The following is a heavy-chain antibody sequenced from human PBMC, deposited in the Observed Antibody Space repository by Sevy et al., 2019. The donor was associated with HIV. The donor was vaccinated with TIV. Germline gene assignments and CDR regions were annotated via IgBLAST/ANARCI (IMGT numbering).Heavy chain of an antibody. J-gene: IGHJ3*02. D-gene: IGHD2-2*01. CDR1: GGSISSSSYY. CDR3: ARRAPGSRGAFDI. Sequence: SETLSLTCTVSGGSISSSSYYWGWIRQPPGKGLEWIGSIYYSGSTYYNPSLKSRVTISVDTSKNQFSLKLSSVTAADTAVYYCARRAPGSRGAFDIWGQETMVTVSS. CDR2: IYYSGST. V-gene: IGHV4-39*01.